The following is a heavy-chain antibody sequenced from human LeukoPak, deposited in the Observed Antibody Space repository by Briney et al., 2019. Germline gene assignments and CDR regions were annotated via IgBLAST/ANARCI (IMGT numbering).Heavy chain of an antibody. CDR2: ISNSGTYI. J-gene: IGHJ4*02. V-gene: IGHV3-21*06. D-gene: IGHD6-19*01. CDR3: ARVEAVAGSFDY. CDR1: GFTFSSYS. Sequence: PGGSLRLSCAASGFTFSSYSMNWVRQAPGKGLEWVSSISNSGTYIYYADSVKGRFTISRDNAKNSLYLQMNSLRVEDTAVYYCARVEAVAGSFDYWGQGTLVTVSS.